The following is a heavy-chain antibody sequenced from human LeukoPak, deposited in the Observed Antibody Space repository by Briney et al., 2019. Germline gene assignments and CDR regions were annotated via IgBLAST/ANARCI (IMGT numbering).Heavy chain of an antibody. CDR2: IYHSGST. CDR3: ARDGKHTPTVVTPGTDAFDI. CDR1: GGSISSSNW. J-gene: IGHJ3*02. D-gene: IGHD4-23*01. Sequence: PSETLSLTCAVSGGSISSSNWWSWVRQPPGKGLEWIGEIYHSGSTNYNPSLKSRVTISVDKSKSQFSLKLSSVTAADTAVYYCARDGKHTPTVVTPGTDAFDIWGQGTMVTVSS. V-gene: IGHV4-4*02.